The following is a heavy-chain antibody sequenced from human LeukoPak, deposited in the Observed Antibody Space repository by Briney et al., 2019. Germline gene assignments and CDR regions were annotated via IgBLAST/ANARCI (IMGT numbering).Heavy chain of an antibody. CDR2: INSNSGGT. J-gene: IGHJ4*02. CDR1: GYTFTDYY. D-gene: IGHD3-3*01. Sequence: ASVKVSCKTSGYTFTDYYIHWVRQAPGQGLEWMGWINSNSGGTNFAQSFQGRVTMTRDTSLSTVYMDPSRLRPDDTAVYYCAREALRSGYWGDYWGQGTLVTVSS. V-gene: IGHV1-2*02. CDR3: AREALRSGYWGDY.